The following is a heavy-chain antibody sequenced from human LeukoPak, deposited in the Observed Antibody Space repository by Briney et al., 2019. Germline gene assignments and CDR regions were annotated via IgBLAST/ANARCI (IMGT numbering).Heavy chain of an antibody. D-gene: IGHD2-2*01. J-gene: IGHJ4*02. CDR2: ISSSSSYI. CDR1: GFTFSSYS. CDR3: ARDANIVVVPAAMSWYDY. Sequence: KPGGSLRLSCAASGFTFSSYSMNWVRQAPGKGLEWVSSISSSSSYIYYADSVKGRFTISRDNAKNSLYLQMNSLRAEDTAVYYCARDANIVVVPAAMSWYDYWGQGTLVTVSS. V-gene: IGHV3-21*01.